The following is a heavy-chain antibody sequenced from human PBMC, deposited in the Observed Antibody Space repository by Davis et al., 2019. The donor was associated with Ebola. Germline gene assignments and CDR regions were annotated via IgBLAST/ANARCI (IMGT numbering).Heavy chain of an antibody. CDR1: GGSVSSGNYY. CDR2: IYYSGST. J-gene: IGHJ4*02. CDR3: ARGSSSSGPFDY. V-gene: IGHV4-61*01. Sequence: PSETLSLTCTVSGGSVSSGNYYWSWIRQPPGKGLEWIGYIYYSGSTNYNPSLKSRVTISVDTSKNQFSLKLSSVTAADTAVYYCARGSSSSGPFDYWGQGTLVTVSS. D-gene: IGHD6-6*01.